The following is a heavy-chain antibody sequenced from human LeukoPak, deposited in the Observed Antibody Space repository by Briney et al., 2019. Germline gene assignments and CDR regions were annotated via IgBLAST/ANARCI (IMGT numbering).Heavy chain of an antibody. Sequence: GGSLRLSCAASGFTFSSYSMNWVRQAPGKGLEWVSYISSSGSTIYYADSVKGRFTISRDSAKNSLYLQMNSLRAEDTAVYYCARSPPGYSGYDGYFDYWGQGTLVTVSS. V-gene: IGHV3-48*04. CDR2: ISSSGSTI. CDR3: ARSPPGYSGYDGYFDY. D-gene: IGHD5-12*01. J-gene: IGHJ4*02. CDR1: GFTFSSYS.